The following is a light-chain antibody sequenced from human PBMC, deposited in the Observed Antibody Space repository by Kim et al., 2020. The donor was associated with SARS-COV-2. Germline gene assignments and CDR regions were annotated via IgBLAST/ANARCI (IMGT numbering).Light chain of an antibody. V-gene: IGLV1-44*01. CDR3: AVWDDTLSGVA. CDR1: TSNIGSNT. Sequence: QSVLTQPPSASGTPGQNIIISCSGRTSNIGSNTVSWYQQLPGTAPQLLIYSNNQRPSGVPDRFSASKSGTSASLAITGLQSDDEADYYCAVWDDTLSGVAFRGGTQLTVL. J-gene: IGLJ2*01. CDR2: SNN.